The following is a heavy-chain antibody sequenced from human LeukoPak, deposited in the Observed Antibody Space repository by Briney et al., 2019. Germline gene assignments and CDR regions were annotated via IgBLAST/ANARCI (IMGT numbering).Heavy chain of an antibody. J-gene: IGHJ4*02. Sequence: ASVKVSFKASGYTFTNYGISWVRQAPGQGLEGMGWISANNGVTNYAQKLQGRATMTTDTSTNTAYMELGSLRSDDTAVYYCARAPSYGDYGGDHWGQGTLLTVSS. V-gene: IGHV1-18*01. CDR3: ARAPSYGDYGGDH. CDR2: ISANNGVT. CDR1: GYTFTNYG. D-gene: IGHD4-17*01.